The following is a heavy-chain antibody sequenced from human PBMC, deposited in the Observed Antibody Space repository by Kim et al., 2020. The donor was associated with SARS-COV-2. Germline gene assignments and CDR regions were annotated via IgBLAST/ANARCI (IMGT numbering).Heavy chain of an antibody. V-gene: IGHV4-61*01. Sequence: SETLSLTCTVSGGSVSSGSYYWSWIRQPPGKGLEWIGYIYYSGSTNYNPSLKSRVTISVDTSKNQFSLKLSSVTAADTAVYYCAREPLVVVPASLGFDIWGQGTMVTVSS. D-gene: IGHD2-2*01. CDR2: IYYSGST. J-gene: IGHJ3*02. CDR1: GGSVSSGSYY. CDR3: AREPLVVVPASLGFDI.